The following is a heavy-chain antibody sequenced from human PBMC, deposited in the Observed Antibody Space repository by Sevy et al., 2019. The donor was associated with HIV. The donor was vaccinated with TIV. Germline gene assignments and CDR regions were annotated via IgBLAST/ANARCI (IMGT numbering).Heavy chain of an antibody. V-gene: IGHV3-33*08. CDR2: MWFDGSNT. CDR3: ARDLEFYDYGDYGPAFMPDY. Sequence: GESLKISCAASGFTFSSFSMNWVRQAPGKGLEWVAVMWFDGSNTYYADSVKGRFTISRDIAKNTLHLQMNSLRAEDTAVYYCARDLEFYDYGDYGPAFMPDYWGQGTLVTVSS. D-gene: IGHD4-17*01. CDR1: GFTFSSFS. J-gene: IGHJ4*02.